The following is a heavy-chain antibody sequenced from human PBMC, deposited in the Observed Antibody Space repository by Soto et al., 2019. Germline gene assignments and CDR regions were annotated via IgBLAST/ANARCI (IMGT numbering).Heavy chain of an antibody. V-gene: IGHV3-33*01. CDR2: IWYDGSNK. Sequence: QEQLVESGGGVVQPGRSLRLSYAASGFTFGSYGMHWVRQAPGKGLEWVAVIWYDGSNKYYADSVKGRFTISRDNSKNTLYLQMNSLRAEDTAVYYCARDGATLFDYWGQGTLVTVSS. CDR3: ARDGATLFDY. D-gene: IGHD1-26*01. CDR1: GFTFGSYG. J-gene: IGHJ4*02.